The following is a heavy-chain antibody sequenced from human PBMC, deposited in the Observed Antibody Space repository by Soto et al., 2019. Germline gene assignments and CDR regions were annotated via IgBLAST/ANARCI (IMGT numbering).Heavy chain of an antibody. CDR2: IDWDDDK. CDR3: ARSEDTAVVKGFDY. V-gene: IGHV2-70*01. J-gene: IGHJ4*02. D-gene: IGHD5-18*01. CDR1: GFSLSTSGMC. Sequence: SGPTLVNPTQTLTLTCTFSGFSLSTSGMCVSWIRQPPGKALEWLALIDWDDDKYYSTSLKTRLTISKDTSKNQVVLTMTNMDPVDTATYYCARSEDTAVVKGFDYWGQGTLVTVSS.